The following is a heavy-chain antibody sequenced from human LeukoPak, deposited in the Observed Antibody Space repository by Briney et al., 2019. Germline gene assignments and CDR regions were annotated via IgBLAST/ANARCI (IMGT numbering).Heavy chain of an antibody. V-gene: IGHV3-7*01. CDR2: IKQDGSEK. J-gene: IGHJ3*02. D-gene: IGHD3-3*02. CDR1: GFTLSNYW. CDR3: ARDKGIASFGDAFDI. Sequence: GGSLRLSCAASGFTLSNYWMSWVRQAPGKGLEWVANIKQDGSEKYYVGSVKGRFTIYRDNAKNSLYLQMNSLRAEDTAVYYCARDKGIASFGDAFDIWGQGTMVTVSS.